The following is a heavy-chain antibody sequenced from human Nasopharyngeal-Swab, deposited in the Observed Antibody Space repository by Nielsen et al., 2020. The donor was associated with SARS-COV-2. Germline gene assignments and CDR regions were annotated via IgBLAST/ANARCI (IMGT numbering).Heavy chain of an antibody. V-gene: IGHV3-23*01. CDR1: GFTFSSYA. CDR3: AKDINPPFLKWLLSDPAFDY. CDR2: ISGSGGST. D-gene: IGHD3-3*02. Sequence: GESLKISCAASGFTFSSYAMSWVRQAPGKGLEWVSAISGSGGSTYYADSVKGRFTISRDNSKNTLYLQMNSLRAEDTAVYYCAKDINPPFLKWLLSDPAFDYWGQGTLVTVSS. J-gene: IGHJ4*02.